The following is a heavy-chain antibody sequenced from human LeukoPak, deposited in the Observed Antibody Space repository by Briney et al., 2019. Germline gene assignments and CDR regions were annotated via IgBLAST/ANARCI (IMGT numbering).Heavy chain of an antibody. V-gene: IGHV4-30-4*08. CDR3: AKTVTVTTNDAFDI. D-gene: IGHD4-17*01. Sequence: PSETLSLTCTVSGGSISSSSYYWGWIRQHPGKGLEWIGNIYYSGTTYYNPSLKSRVTISVDTSKNQFSLKLSSVTAADTAVYYCAKTVTVTTNDAFDILGQGTMVTVSS. J-gene: IGHJ3*02. CDR1: GGSISSSSYY. CDR2: IYYSGTT.